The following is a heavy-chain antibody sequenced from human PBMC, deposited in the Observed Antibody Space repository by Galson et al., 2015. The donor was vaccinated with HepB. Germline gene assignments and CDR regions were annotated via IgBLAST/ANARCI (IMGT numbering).Heavy chain of an antibody. CDR1: GYSFTSYW. CDR2: IYPGDSDS. Sequence: QSGAEVKKPGESLKISCPGSGYSFTSYWIGWVRQMPGTGLELMGIIYPGDSDSRYRPSFQGQITISADKSISTAYLQWGSLKASDTAMYYCASSRSGTYFASYAFDIWGQGTMVTVSS. D-gene: IGHD1-26*01. CDR3: ASSRSGTYFASYAFDI. V-gene: IGHV5-51*01. J-gene: IGHJ3*02.